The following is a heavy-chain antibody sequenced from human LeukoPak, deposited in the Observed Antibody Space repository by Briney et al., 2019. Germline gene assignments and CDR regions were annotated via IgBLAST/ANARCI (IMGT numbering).Heavy chain of an antibody. CDR1: DFPFRNYW. D-gene: IGHD6-13*01. CDR2: INSDGNIT. J-gene: IGHJ4*02. CDR3: TRAIQGIADY. Sequence: GGSLRLSCAASDFPFRNYWMHWVRQPPGKGLVWVSRINSDGNITTYADSVKGRFTISRDNAKNTLFLQMNSLRVEDTAVYYCTRAIQGIADYWGQGTLVTVSS. V-gene: IGHV3-74*01.